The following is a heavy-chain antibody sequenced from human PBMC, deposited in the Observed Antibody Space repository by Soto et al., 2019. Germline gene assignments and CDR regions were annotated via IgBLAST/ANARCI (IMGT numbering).Heavy chain of an antibody. CDR3: CSSQTPTSFDY. Sequence: ASVKVSCKASGYTFTNYGISWVRQAPGQGLEFMGWINSYNGNTKYPQKFQGRVTMTADTSTSTAYMEFRSLRSDDTAVYYCCSSQTPTSFDYWGQGTLVTVSS. CDR2: INSYNGNT. V-gene: IGHV1-18*01. J-gene: IGHJ4*02. CDR1: GYTFTNYG. D-gene: IGHD2-15*01.